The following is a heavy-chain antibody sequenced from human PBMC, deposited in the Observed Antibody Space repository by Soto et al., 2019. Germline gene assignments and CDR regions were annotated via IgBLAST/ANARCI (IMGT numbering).Heavy chain of an antibody. CDR3: ARDLHGAFTTMVY. CDR2: INPNGYTS. CDR1: GYTFMNYY. V-gene: IGHV1-46*01. D-gene: IGHD5-18*01. J-gene: IGHJ4*02. Sequence: QVQMVQSGAEVKKPGASVKLSCKASGYTFMNYYIHWVRQAPGQGLEWMGIINPNGYTSTLAQKFQGRLSVTRDTSTSTVYMELGSLSSADTAVYYCARDLHGAFTTMVYWGQGSLVTVSS.